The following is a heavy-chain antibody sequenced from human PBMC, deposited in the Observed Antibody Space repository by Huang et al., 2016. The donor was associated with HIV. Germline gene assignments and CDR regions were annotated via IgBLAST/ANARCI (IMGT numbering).Heavy chain of an antibody. Sequence: QVQLYQWGAGPLRPSETLSLSCGVSGGSLHGYYWNWLRQSPGRGREWIGEVSHGGSTKYNQSLKSRVTISVDTSKIQFSLNLTSVTATDTADYYCATSRSGSGWFLDIWGRGTLVSVS. CDR3: ATSRSGSGWFLDI. V-gene: IGHV4-34*01. D-gene: IGHD6-19*01. CDR2: VSHGGST. CDR1: GGSLHGYY. J-gene: IGHJ2*01.